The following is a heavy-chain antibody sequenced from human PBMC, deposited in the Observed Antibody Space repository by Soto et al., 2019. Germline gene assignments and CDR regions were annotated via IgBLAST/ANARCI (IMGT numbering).Heavy chain of an antibody. CDR2: IHHSGSI. CDR3: AREDDGGDSLDV. J-gene: IGHJ6*02. V-gene: IGHV4-30-4*08. CDR1: GDSISSDYYH. D-gene: IGHD2-21*02. Sequence: PSETLSFTCTVSGDSISSDYYHWTWIRQSPGKGLEWIGYIHHSGSILHNPSLKSRVTISVDTSKNQFSLHLTSVTAADTAVYFCAREDDGGDSLDVWGQGTTVTVSS.